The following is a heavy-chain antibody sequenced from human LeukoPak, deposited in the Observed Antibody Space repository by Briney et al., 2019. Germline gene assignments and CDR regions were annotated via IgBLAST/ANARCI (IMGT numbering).Heavy chain of an antibody. J-gene: IGHJ4*02. CDR1: GFTFSSYG. V-gene: IGHV3-30*18. CDR2: ISYDGSNK. Sequence: GGSLRLSCAASGFTFSSYGMPWVRQAPGKGLEWVAVISYDGSNKYYADSVKGRFTISRDNSKNTLYLQMNSLRAEDTAVYYCAKDAFYSNSFTHWGQGTLVTVSS. D-gene: IGHD4-11*01. CDR3: AKDAFYSNSFTH.